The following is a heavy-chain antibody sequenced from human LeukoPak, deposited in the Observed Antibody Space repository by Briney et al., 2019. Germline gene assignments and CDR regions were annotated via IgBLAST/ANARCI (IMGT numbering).Heavy chain of an antibody. CDR1: GFTFSSYG. CDR2: ISSSSSYI. V-gene: IGHV3-21*01. CDR3: ASGADYSNYHGLD. Sequence: GGSLRLSCAASGFTFSSYGMHWVRQAPGKGLEWVSSISSSSSYIYYADSVKGRFTISRDNAKNSLYLQMNSLRAEDTAVYYCASGADYSNYHGLDWGQGTLVTVSS. J-gene: IGHJ4*02. D-gene: IGHD4-11*01.